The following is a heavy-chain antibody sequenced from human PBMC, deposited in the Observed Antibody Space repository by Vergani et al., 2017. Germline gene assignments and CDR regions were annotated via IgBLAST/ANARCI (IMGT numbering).Heavy chain of an antibody. V-gene: IGHV4-39*07. D-gene: IGHD6-13*01. J-gene: IGHJ2*01. CDR2: IYYSGST. CDR1: GGSISSSSYY. CDR3: AKVEQQLGHWYFDL. Sequence: QLQLQESGPGLVKPSETLSLTCTVSGGSISSSSYYWGWIRQPPGKGLEWIGSIYYSGSTYYNPSLKSRVTISVDTSKNQFSLKLSSVTAADTAVYYCAKVEQQLGHWYFDLWGRGTLVTVSS.